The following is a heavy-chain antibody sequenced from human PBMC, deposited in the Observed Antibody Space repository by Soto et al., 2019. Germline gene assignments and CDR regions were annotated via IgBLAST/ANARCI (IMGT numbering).Heavy chain of an antibody. J-gene: IGHJ5*02. CDR1: GYTFSHYG. D-gene: IGHD2-2*01. V-gene: IGHV1-18*01. Sequence: ASVKVSCKTSGYTFSHYGITWVRQAPAQPLEWLGWISLYSDGTNYPQNSHARVSMTTDTSTTTAYMQLRSLRSDDTAVYYCARVVPGAEAWFGPWGQGTLVTVSS. CDR2: ISLYSDGT. CDR3: ARVVPGAEAWFGP.